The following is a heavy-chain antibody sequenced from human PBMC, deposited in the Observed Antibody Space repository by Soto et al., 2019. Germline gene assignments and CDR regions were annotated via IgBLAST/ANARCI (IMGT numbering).Heavy chain of an antibody. V-gene: IGHV3-48*02. CDR2: ISSSSSTI. CDR3: AREPIYCGGDCYSYYFDY. J-gene: IGHJ4*02. D-gene: IGHD2-21*02. Sequence: GGSLRLSCAASGFTFSSYSMNWVRQAPGKGLEWVSYISSSSSTIYYADSVKGRFTISRENAKNSLYLQMNSLRDEDTAVYYCAREPIYCGGDCYSYYFDYWGQGTLVTVSS. CDR1: GFTFSSYS.